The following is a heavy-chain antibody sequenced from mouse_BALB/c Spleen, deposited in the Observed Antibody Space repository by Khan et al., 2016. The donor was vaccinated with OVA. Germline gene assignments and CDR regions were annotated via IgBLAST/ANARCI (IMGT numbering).Heavy chain of an antibody. Sequence: EVQLQESGPELMKPGASVKISCKASGYSFTSYYIHWVMQSHGKSLEWIGYIDPFSGGTTYNQKFKGKVTLTVDKSSSTAYIHLSNLTSSVSAVDYCTRHGYVAWFTDWGQGTLDTVYA. CDR2: IDPFSGGT. D-gene: IGHD2-2*01. J-gene: IGHJ3*01. CDR1: GYSFTSYY. CDR3: TRHGYVAWFTD. V-gene: IGHV1S135*01.